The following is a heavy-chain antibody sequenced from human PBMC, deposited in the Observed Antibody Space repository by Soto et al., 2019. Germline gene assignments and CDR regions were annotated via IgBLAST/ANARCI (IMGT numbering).Heavy chain of an antibody. CDR1: GGTFSSYA. Sequence: ASVKVSCKASGGTFSSYAISWVRQAPGQGLEWMGGIIPIFGTANYAQKFQGRVTSTADKSTSTAYMELSSLRSEDTAVYYCARGKVRGYDFWSGYRTGLGGYAFDIWGQGTMVTVSS. D-gene: IGHD3-3*01. CDR2: IIPIFGTA. V-gene: IGHV1-69*06. J-gene: IGHJ3*02. CDR3: ARGKVRGYDFWSGYRTGLGGYAFDI.